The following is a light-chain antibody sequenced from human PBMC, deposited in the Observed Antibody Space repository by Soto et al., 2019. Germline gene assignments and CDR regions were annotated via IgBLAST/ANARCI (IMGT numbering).Light chain of an antibody. CDR1: QSVRNNY. J-gene: IGKJ4*01. CDR3: QQFGSYPLT. V-gene: IGKV3-20*01. CDR2: ATS. Sequence: EIVLTQSPGTLSLSPGERATLSCRAIQSVRNNYLAWYQQKPGQAPRFLIYATSNRATGIPDRFSGGGSGTEFTLTISRLEPEDFAVYYCQQFGSYPLTFGGGTKVDIK.